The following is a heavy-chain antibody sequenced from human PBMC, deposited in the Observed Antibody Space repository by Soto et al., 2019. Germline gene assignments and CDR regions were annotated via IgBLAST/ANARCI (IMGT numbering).Heavy chain of an antibody. CDR1: GYKFINYY. V-gene: IGHV1-46*03. J-gene: IGHJ5*02. Sequence: QVQLVQSGPEVEKPGASVKVSCQASGYKFINYYMHWVRQAPGQGLEWVGMVNPNGGSTSYPQKFQGRVTMTRDTSTNTVVMELSGLTFEDTAVYFCARGEGLTVFRGGWFDTWGQGSLVIASS. D-gene: IGHD3-10*01. CDR2: VNPNGGST. CDR3: ARGEGLTVFRGGWFDT.